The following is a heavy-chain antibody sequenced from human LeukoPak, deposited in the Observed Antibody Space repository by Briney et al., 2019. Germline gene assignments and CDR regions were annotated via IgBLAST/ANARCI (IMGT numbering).Heavy chain of an antibody. D-gene: IGHD6-19*01. Sequence: GGSLRLSCAASGFTFSYYSMNWVRQAPGKGLEWVGFIRSKAYGGTTEYAASVKGRFTISRDDSKSIAYLQMNSLKTEDTAVYYCTSGYSSGWYGFYWGQGTLVTVSS. V-gene: IGHV3-49*04. CDR2: IRSKAYGGTT. CDR3: TSGYSSGWYGFY. J-gene: IGHJ4*02. CDR1: GFTFSYYS.